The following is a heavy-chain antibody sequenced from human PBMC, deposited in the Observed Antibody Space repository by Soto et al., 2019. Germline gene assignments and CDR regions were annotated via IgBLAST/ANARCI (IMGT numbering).Heavy chain of an antibody. CDR2: ISSKGGNT. CDR3: VKALRSGWPPFTRLFDY. D-gene: IGHD6-19*01. J-gene: IGHJ4*02. V-gene: IGHV3-64D*06. Sequence: GGSLRLSCSASGFTFSSYAMHWVRQAPGKGLEYVSAISSKGGNTYYADSVKDRFTISRDNSKNTLYLQMSSLRLEDAAVYYCVKALRSGWPPFTRLFDYWGQGTLVTVSS. CDR1: GFTFSSYA.